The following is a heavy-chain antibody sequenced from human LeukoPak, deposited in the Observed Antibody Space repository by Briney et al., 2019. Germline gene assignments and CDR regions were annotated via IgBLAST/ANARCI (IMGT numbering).Heavy chain of an antibody. D-gene: IGHD3-10*01. Sequence: SETLSLTCTVSGGSISSSSYYWGWIRQPPGKGLEWIGSIYYSGSTYYNPSLKSRVTISVDTSKNQFSLKLSSVTAADTAVYYCARGPYGLFDYWGQGTLVTVSS. CDR3: ARGPYGLFDY. CDR1: GGSISSSSYY. CDR2: IYYSGST. J-gene: IGHJ4*02. V-gene: IGHV4-39*07.